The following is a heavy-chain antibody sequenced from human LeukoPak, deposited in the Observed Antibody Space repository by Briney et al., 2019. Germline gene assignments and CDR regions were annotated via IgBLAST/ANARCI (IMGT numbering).Heavy chain of an antibody. J-gene: IGHJ5*01. CDR1: GHTSTSHG. V-gene: IGHV1-18*01. CDR3: ARVGKYDS. CDR2: ISAYNGDT. D-gene: IGHD1-26*01. Sequence: ASVKVSCKASGHTSTSHGIIWVRQAPGQGLEWMGWISAYNGDTNYAQKFQGRVTMTTDTSTSTDYMELRSLRSDDTAVYYCARVGKYDSWGQGTLVTVSS.